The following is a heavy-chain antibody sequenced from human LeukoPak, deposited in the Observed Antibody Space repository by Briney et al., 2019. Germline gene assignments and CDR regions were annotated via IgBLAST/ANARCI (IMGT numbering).Heavy chain of an antibody. CDR2: INPNGGST. CDR1: GYTFTSYY. CDR3: ARAAGDSYGYRYYFDY. D-gene: IGHD5-18*01. V-gene: IGHV1-46*01. Sequence: GASVKVSCKSSGYTFTSYYMHWVRQAPGQGLEWVGLINPNGGSTTYAQRFQGRVTMTRDTSTSTVYMELSNLGSEDTAVYYCARAAGDSYGYRYYFDYWGQGTLVTVSS. J-gene: IGHJ4*02.